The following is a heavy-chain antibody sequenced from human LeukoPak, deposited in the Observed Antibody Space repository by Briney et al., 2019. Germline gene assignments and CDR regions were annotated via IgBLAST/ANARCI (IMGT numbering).Heavy chain of an antibody. D-gene: IGHD6-6*01. CDR1: GDSISGYY. CDR3: ARLKTSFNYFDY. V-gene: IGHV4-4*09. Sequence: SETLPLTCTVSGDSISGYYWTWIRQPPGKGLEWIGYVYTSGSTNYNPSLKSRVTISVDTSKNQFSLKLSSVTAADTALYYCARLKTSFNYFDYWGQGTLVTVSS. CDR2: VYTSGST. J-gene: IGHJ4*02.